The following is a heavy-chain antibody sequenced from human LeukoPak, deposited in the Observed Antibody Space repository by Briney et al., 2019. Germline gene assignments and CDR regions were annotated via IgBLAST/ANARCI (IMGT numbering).Heavy chain of an antibody. V-gene: IGHV3-33*01. CDR3: AREGLTTSRNNAFDI. D-gene: IGHD4-11*01. CDR2: IWSDESKK. J-gene: IGHJ3*02. CDR1: GYTFSSYG. Sequence: GGSLRLSCAASGYTFSSYGMHWVRQRPGKGLEWLTVIWSDESKKYYGDSVKGRFTVSRDNSKNTLYLDINSLRVDDTAVYYRAREGLTTSRNNAFDIWGQGTMVAVSS.